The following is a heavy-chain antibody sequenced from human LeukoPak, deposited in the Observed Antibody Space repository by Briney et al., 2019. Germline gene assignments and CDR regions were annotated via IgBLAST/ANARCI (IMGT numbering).Heavy chain of an antibody. CDR1: GFTFSRYW. D-gene: IGHD3-22*01. Sequence: GGSLRLSCAASGFTFSRYWMHWVRQAPGKGLVWVSRINSDGSSTNYADSVKGRFTISRDNAKNTLYLRMNSLRVEDTAVYYCASSSGGFNWFDPWGQGTLVTVSS. V-gene: IGHV3-74*01. CDR2: INSDGSST. J-gene: IGHJ5*02. CDR3: ASSSGGFNWFDP.